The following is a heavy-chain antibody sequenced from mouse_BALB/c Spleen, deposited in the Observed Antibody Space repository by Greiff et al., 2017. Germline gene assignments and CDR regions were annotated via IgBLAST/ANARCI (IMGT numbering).Heavy chain of an antibody. J-gene: IGHJ2*01. CDR2: IYPGDGDT. D-gene: IGHD1-1*01. CDR1: GYAFRSYW. Sequence: QVQLQQSGAELVRPGSSVKISCKASGYAFRSYWMNWVKQRPGQGLEWIGQIYPGDGDTNYNGKFKGKATLTADKSSSTAYMQLSSLTSEDSAVYFCASQVSYGSSYFDYWGQGTTLTVSS. V-gene: IGHV1-80*01. CDR3: ASQVSYGSSYFDY.